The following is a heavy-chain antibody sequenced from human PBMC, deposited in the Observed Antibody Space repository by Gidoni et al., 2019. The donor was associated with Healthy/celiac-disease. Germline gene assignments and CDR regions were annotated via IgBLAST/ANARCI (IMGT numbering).Heavy chain of an antibody. CDR2: IYSGGST. D-gene: IGHD5-12*01. CDR1: GFTVSSNY. J-gene: IGHJ4*02. CDR3: ARDRRGYDPVLDY. Sequence: EVQRVESGGGLVQSGGSLRLSCAASGFTVSSNYMSWVRQAPGKGLAWVSVIYSGGSTYYADSVKGRFTISRDNSKNTLYLQMNSLRAEDTAVYYCARDRRGYDPVLDYWGQGTLVTVSS. V-gene: IGHV3-66*01.